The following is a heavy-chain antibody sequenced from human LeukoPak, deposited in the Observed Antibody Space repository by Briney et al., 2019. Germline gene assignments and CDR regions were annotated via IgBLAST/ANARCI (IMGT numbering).Heavy chain of an antibody. CDR2: IIPILGIA. Sequence: GASVKVSCKASGGTFSSYAISWVRQAPGQGLEWMGRIIPILGIANYAQKFQGRVTITADKSTSTAYMELSSLRSEDTAVYYCARDGYCSGGSCSSFHYYYYGMDVWGQGTTVTVSS. D-gene: IGHD2-15*01. CDR3: ARDGYCSGGSCSSFHYYYYGMDV. V-gene: IGHV1-69*04. CDR1: GGTFSSYA. J-gene: IGHJ6*02.